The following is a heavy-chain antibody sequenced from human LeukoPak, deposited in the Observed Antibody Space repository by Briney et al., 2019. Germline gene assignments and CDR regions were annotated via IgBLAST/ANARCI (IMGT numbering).Heavy chain of an antibody. J-gene: IGHJ4*02. V-gene: IGHV3-23*01. CDR3: ARIAGAYSFDF. CDR2: LSGSGSTT. CDR1: GFSFSSNG. Sequence: GGSLRLSCAASGFSFSSNGMSWVRQAPGKGLESVSALSGSGSTTYYADSVKGRFTISRDNSKNTVFLQMNSLSVEDTAVYYCARIAGAYSFDFWGQGTLLTVSS. D-gene: IGHD2/OR15-2a*01.